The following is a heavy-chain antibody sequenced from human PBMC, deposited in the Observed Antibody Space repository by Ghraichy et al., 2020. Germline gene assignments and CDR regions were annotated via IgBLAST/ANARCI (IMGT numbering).Heavy chain of an antibody. V-gene: IGHV1-69*04. CDR1: GGTFSSYA. CDR3: ARPAAVGSGVDY. D-gene: IGHD2-8*02. J-gene: IGHJ4*02. Sequence: SVKVSCKASGGTFSSYAISWVRQAPGQGLEWMGRIIPILGIANYAQKFQGRVTITADKSTSTAYMELSSLRSEDTAVYYCARPAAVGSGVDYWGQGTLVTVSS. CDR2: IIPILGIA.